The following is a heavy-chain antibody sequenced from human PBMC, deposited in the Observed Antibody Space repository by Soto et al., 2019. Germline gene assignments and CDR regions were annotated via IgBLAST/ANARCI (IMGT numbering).Heavy chain of an antibody. CDR1: GFTFTNYW. CDR3: GSVFEH. CDR2: VDGEESGT. D-gene: IGHD1-26*01. J-gene: IGHJ4*02. Sequence: EVQLVESGGGLVQPGGSLRLSCAASGFTFTNYWMHWVRQAPGKGLQWVARVDGEESGTSYADSVKGRFTISRDNAKNTLSLQMHSLRADDTAVYYCGSVFEHWGWGTLVTVSS. V-gene: IGHV3-74*01.